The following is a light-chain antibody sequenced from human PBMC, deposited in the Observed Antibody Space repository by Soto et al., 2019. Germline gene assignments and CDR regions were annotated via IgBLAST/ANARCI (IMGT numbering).Light chain of an antibody. CDR1: QSVSSD. Sequence: EIVMTQSPATLSVSPGERATLSCRSSQSVSSDLAWYHQKPGQAPRLLIYGASSRATGIPDRFSGSGSGTDFTLTISRLEPEDFAVYYCQQYGSSPRTFGPGTKVDI. CDR2: GAS. CDR3: QQYGSSPRT. V-gene: IGKV3-20*01. J-gene: IGKJ3*01.